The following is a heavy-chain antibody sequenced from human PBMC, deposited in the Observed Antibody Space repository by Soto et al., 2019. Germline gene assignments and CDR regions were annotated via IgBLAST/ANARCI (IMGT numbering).Heavy chain of an antibody. CDR2: INHSGST. D-gene: IGHD3-10*01. Sequence: PSETLSLTCAVYGGSFSGYYWSWIRQPPGKGLEWNGEINHSGSTNYNPSLKSRVTISVDTSKNQFSLKLSSVTAADTAVYYCASNYGSGSYYYYYGMDVWGQGTTVTVSS. CDR1: GGSFSGYY. CDR3: ASNYGSGSYYYYYGMDV. V-gene: IGHV4-34*01. J-gene: IGHJ6*02.